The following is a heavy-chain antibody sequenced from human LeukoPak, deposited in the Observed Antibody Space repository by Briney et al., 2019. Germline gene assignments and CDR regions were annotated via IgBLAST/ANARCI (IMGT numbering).Heavy chain of an antibody. CDR3: ARDDALRQWLVTVFDY. V-gene: IGHV3-13*01. D-gene: IGHD6-19*01. CDR2: IGTAGDT. CDR1: GFTFSSYG. J-gene: IGHJ4*02. Sequence: GGSLRLSCAASGFTFSSYGMSWVRQATGKGLEWVSAIGTAGDTYYPGSVKGQFTISRENAKNSLYLQMNSLRAEDTAVYYCARDDALRQWLVTVFDYWGQGTLVTVSS.